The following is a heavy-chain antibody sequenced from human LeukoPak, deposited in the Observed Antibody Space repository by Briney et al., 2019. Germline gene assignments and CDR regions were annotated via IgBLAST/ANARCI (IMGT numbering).Heavy chain of an antibody. CDR3: AREFLNSGTFDY. J-gene: IGHJ4*02. D-gene: IGHD1-26*01. Sequence: ASVKVSCKASGYIFTRYAIHWLRQAPGQRPEWLGWINAGAGGTKYSQRFQGRVTITRDTSASTAYMELSSLRFEDTGVYYCAREFLNSGTFDYWGQGALVTVSS. CDR2: INAGAGGT. CDR1: GYIFTRYA. V-gene: IGHV1-3*01.